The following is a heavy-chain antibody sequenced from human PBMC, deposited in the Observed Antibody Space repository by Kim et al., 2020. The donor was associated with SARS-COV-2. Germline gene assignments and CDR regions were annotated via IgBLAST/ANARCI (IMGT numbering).Heavy chain of an antibody. J-gene: IGHJ5*02. V-gene: IGHV4-34*01. Sequence: SETLSLTCAVYGGSFSGYYWSWIRQPPGKGLEWIGEINHSGSTNYNPSLKSRVTISVDTSKNQFSLKLSSVTAADTAVYYCARGGRGYFDRTRRGFDPWG. CDR3: ARGGRGYFDRTRRGFDP. CDR1: GGSFSGYY. D-gene: IGHD3-9*01. CDR2: INHSGST.